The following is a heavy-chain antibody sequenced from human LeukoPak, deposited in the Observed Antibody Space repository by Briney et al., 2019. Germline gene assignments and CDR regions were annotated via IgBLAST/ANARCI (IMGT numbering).Heavy chain of an antibody. CDR2: ISSSSSYI. Sequence: PGGSLRLSCAASGFTFSSYSRNWVRQAPGQGLEWVSSISSSSSYIYYADSVKGRFTISRDNAKNSLYLQMNSLRAEDTAVYYCARDGDYSSGWRYWGQGTLVTVSS. CDR3: ARDGDYSSGWRY. CDR1: GFTFSSYS. J-gene: IGHJ4*02. V-gene: IGHV3-21*01. D-gene: IGHD6-19*01.